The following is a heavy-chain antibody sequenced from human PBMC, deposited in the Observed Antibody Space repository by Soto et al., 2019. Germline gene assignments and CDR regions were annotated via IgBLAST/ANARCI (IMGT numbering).Heavy chain of an antibody. J-gene: IGHJ4*02. D-gene: IGHD6-19*01. CDR2: ITSDTKTI. CDR1: GFTFSVYS. V-gene: IGHV3-48*02. Sequence: EVQLVESGGDLVQRGGSLRLSCVASGFTFSVYSMNWVRQAPGKGLECVSYITSDTKTIKYADSVKGRFTISRDNAKNSVYLQMNSLRDEDTSVYYCARSVEGHFDYWGQGTVVTVSS. CDR3: ARSVEGHFDY.